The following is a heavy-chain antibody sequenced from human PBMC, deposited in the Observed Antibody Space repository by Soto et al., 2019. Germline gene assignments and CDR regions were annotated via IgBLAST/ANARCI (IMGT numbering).Heavy chain of an antibody. CDR2: IHYRGST. CDR1: GGSITGAYY. CDR3: ARVRDSFGLDV. V-gene: IGHV4-31*03. D-gene: IGHD2-15*01. Sequence: SETLSLTCRLSGGSITGAYYWNWIRQHPGKGLEWIGSIHYRGSTYYNPSLKTRITISLDRSNNQFSLNLSSVTAADTAVYYCARVRDSFGLDVWGQGTTVTVSS. J-gene: IGHJ6*02.